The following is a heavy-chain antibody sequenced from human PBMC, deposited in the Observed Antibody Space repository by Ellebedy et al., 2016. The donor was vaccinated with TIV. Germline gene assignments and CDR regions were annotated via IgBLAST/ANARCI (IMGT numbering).Heavy chain of an antibody. Sequence: GESLKISCAASGFTVSSNYMSWVRQAPGKGLEWVSVIYSGGSTYYADSVKGRFTISRDNSKNTLYLQMNSLRAEDTAVYYCARGKQWLVQPYLDYWGQGTLVTVSS. CDR2: IYSGGST. CDR1: GFTVSSNY. V-gene: IGHV3-53*01. J-gene: IGHJ4*02. D-gene: IGHD6-19*01. CDR3: ARGKQWLVQPYLDY.